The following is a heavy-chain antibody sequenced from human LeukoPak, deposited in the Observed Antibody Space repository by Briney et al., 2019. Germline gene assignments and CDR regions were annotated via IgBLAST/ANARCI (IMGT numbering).Heavy chain of an antibody. D-gene: IGHD4-17*01. CDR1: GYTLTELS. CDR3: ARSKGDYVPLFYYYYGMDV. CDR2: FDPEDGET. Sequence: ASVKVSCKVSGYTLTELSMHWVRQAPGKGLEWMGGFDPEDGETIYAQKFQGRVTITADKSTSTAYMELSSLRSEDTAVYYCARSKGDYVPLFYYYYGMDVWGQGTTVTVSS. J-gene: IGHJ6*02. V-gene: IGHV1-24*01.